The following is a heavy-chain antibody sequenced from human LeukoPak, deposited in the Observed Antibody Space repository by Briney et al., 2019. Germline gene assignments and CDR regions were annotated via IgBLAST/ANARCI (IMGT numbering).Heavy chain of an antibody. CDR3: ARDRSQWLAPGGYFDY. D-gene: IGHD6-19*01. V-gene: IGHV4-31*03. J-gene: IGHJ4*02. CDR1: GGSISSGGYY. Sequence: SETLSLTCTVSGGSISSGGYYWSWIRQHPGKGLEWIGYIYYSGSTYYNPSLKSRVTISVDTSKNQFSLKLSSVTAADTAVYYCARDRSQWLAPGGYFDYWGQGTLVTVSS. CDR2: IYYSGST.